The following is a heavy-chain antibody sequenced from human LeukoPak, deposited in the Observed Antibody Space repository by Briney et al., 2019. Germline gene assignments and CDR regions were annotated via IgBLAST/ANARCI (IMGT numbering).Heavy chain of an antibody. CDR2: SDHRGST. J-gene: IGHJ4*02. CDR1: GYSISNGYY. Sequence: PAETLSLTCTVSGYSISNGYYCGWSQHPPGKVLEWVGISDHRGSTYYNPSLRSRFTISLDRSKKKFSLKLTSVTAADTAVYFCARGAEYYAIWRGYAGYSDYWGQGISVTVSS. CDR3: ARGAEYYAIWRGYAGYSDY. D-gene: IGHD3-3*01. V-gene: IGHV4-38-2*02.